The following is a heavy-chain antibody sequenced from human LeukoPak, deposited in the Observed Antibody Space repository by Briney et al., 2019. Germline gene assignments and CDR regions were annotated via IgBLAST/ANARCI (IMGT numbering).Heavy chain of an antibody. CDR2: ISAYNGNT. D-gene: IGHD3-3*01. V-gene: IGHV1-18*01. J-gene: IGHJ4*02. CDR1: GYTFTSYG. Sequence: GXXVXVSCKASGYTFTSYGISWVRQAPGQGLEWMGWISAYNGNTNYAKKLQGRVTMTTDTSTSTAYMELRSLRSDDTAVYYCARDLSTIFGVVIYFDYWGQGTLVTVSS. CDR3: ARDLSTIFGVVIYFDY.